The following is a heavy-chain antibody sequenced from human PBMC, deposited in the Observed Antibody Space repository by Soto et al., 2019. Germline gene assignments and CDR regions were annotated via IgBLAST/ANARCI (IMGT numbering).Heavy chain of an antibody. CDR3: ARGEMYYWRGWFDP. CDR1: GGSISIGGYY. J-gene: IGHJ5*02. D-gene: IGHD1-20*01. Sequence: SETLSLTCTVSGGSISIGGYYLSWIRQHPGKGLEWIGYIYYSGSTYYNPSLKSRVTISVDTSKNKFSLKLRSVTAADTAVYYCARGEMYYWRGWFDPWGQGIVVTLSS. V-gene: IGHV4-31*03. CDR2: IYYSGST.